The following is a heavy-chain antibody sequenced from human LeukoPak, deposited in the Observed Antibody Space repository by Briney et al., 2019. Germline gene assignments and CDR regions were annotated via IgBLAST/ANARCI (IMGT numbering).Heavy chain of an antibody. CDR1: GIAFSAHA. CDR3: AKDPVYTSGT. V-gene: IGHV3-23*01. CDR2: IRGSTAGT. D-gene: IGHD3-10*01. Sequence: GGSLRLSCAASGIAFSAHAMTWVRQAPGKGLEWVSTIRGSTAGTYYADSVRGRIIISRDESENTLYLQMNSLTAADTAVYYCAKDPVYTSGTWGQGTLVTVSS. J-gene: IGHJ5*02.